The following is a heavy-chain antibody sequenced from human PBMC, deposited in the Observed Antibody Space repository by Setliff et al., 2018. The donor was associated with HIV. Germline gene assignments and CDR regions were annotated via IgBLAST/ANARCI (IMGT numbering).Heavy chain of an antibody. CDR2: ISASGYSA. J-gene: IGHJ6*03. CDR3: ARDRVAAAGEAYYYYYMDV. Sequence: PSETLSLTCDVSGDSIISGDFFWSWIRQAPGKGLEWVSAISASGYSAYYADSLKGRFTISRDNSKSTLYLQMNSLRAEDTAVYYCARDRVAAAGEAYYYYYMDVWGKGTTVTVSS. V-gene: IGHV3-23*01. CDR1: GDSIISGD. D-gene: IGHD6-13*01.